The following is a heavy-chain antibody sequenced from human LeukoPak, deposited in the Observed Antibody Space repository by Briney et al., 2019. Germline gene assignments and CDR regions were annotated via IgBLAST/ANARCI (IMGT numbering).Heavy chain of an antibody. J-gene: IGHJ6*03. CDR2: IRYDGSNK. CDR3: AKQLGRDYYYYYMDV. Sequence: GESLRLSCAASGFTSNSYGMHWVRQAPGKGLEWVAFIRYDGSNKYYADSVKGRFTISRDNSKNTLYLQMNSLRAEDTAVYYCAKQLGRDYYYYYMDVWGKGTTVTVSS. D-gene: IGHD3-16*01. V-gene: IGHV3-30*02. CDR1: GFTSNSYG.